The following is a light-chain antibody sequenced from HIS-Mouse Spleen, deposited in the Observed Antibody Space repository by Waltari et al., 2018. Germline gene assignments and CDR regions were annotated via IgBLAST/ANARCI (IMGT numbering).Light chain of an antibody. Sequence: EIVLTQSPGTLSLSPGDRATLSCRASQSVSSSYLAWYQQKPGQAPRLLIYGASSRATGIPDRFSGSGSGTDFTLTISRLGPEDFAVYYCQQYGSSSTFGQGTRLEIK. CDR3: QQYGSSST. CDR1: QSVSSSY. CDR2: GAS. V-gene: IGKV3-20*01. J-gene: IGKJ5*01.